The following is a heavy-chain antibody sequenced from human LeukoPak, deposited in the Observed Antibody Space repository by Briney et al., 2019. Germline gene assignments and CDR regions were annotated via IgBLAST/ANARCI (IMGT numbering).Heavy chain of an antibody. CDR1: GYTFITYV. CDR2: IIPIFGTA. Sequence: ASVKVSCKASGYTFITYVMHWVRQAPGQGLEWMGGIIPIFGTANYAQKFQGRVTITADESTSTAYMELSSLRSEDTAVYYCAILGALYGGNSAKLIEDAFDIWGQGTMVTVSS. CDR3: AILGALYGGNSAKLIEDAFDI. V-gene: IGHV1-69*13. J-gene: IGHJ3*02. D-gene: IGHD4-23*01.